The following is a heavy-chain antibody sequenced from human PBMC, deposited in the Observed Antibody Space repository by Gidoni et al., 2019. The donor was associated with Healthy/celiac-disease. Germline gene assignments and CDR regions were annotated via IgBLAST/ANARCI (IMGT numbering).Heavy chain of an antibody. CDR1: GGSIRSSTW. V-gene: IGHV4-4*02. CDR2: IYHSGST. J-gene: IGHJ5*02. CDR3: ARVTLGYCSSTSCYSSGWFDP. D-gene: IGHD2-2*01. Sequence: QVQLQESGPGLVKPSGTLSLTCAVSGGSIRSSTWWSWVRQPPGKGLEWIGEIYHSGSTNYNPSLKSRVTISVDKSKNQFSLKLSSVTAADTAVYYCARVTLGYCSSTSCYSSGWFDPWGQGTLVTVSS.